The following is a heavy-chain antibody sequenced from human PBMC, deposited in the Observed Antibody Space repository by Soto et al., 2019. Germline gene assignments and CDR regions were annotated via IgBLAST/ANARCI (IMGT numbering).Heavy chain of an antibody. CDR2: VSKDGSNT. Sequence: QVQLVESGGGVVQPGRSLRLSCAASGFTFNFFAMHWVRQAPGQGLEWVAAVSKDGSNTYYADSVKGRFTISRDNPKNTLYLQMNSLRVEDTAVYYCARDIWWEPGVDAFHIWGQGTMVTVSP. CDR1: GFTFNFFA. J-gene: IGHJ3*02. CDR3: ARDIWWEPGVDAFHI. D-gene: IGHD1-26*01. V-gene: IGHV3-30-3*01.